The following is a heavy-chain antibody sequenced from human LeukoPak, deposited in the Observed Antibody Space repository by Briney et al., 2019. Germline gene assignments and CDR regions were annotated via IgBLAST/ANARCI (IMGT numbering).Heavy chain of an antibody. CDR1: GYTFTGYY. Sequence: ASVKVSCKASGYTFTGYYMHWVRQVPGQGLEWMGWINPNSGGTNYAQKFQDRVTMTRDTSMSAAYMEISRLTYDDTAVYYCGRGIQSFDPWGQGTLVTVSS. CDR3: GRGIQSFDP. V-gene: IGHV1-2*02. J-gene: IGHJ5*02. CDR2: INPNSGGT.